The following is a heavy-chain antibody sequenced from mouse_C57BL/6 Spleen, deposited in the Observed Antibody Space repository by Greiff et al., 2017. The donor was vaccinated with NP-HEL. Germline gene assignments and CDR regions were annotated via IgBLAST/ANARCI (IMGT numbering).Heavy chain of an antibody. CDR1: GYTFTSYW. D-gene: IGHD2-4*01. Sequence: QVQLQQPGAELVKPGASVKLSCKASGYTFTSYWMQWVKQRPGQGLEWIGEIDPSDSYTNYNQKFKGKATLTVDTSSSTAYMQLSSLTSEDSAVYYCARRGILYDYDGYWYFDVWGTGTTVTVSS. V-gene: IGHV1-50*01. J-gene: IGHJ1*03. CDR2: IDPSDSYT. CDR3: ARRGILYDYDGYWYFDV.